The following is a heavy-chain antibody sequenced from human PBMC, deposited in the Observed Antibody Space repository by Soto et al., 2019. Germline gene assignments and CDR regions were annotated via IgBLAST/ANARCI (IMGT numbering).Heavy chain of an antibody. CDR1: GGSISSFY. CDR2: IYYSGST. D-gene: IGHD1-1*01. V-gene: IGHV4-59*01. CDR3: ARGTWKFDS. J-gene: IGHJ4*02. Sequence: SETLSLTCTVSGGSISSFYWGWIRQPPGKGLEWIGYIYYSGSTKYNPSLKSRVTKSVDTPKNQFSLKLSSVTAADTAVYYCARGTWKFDSWGQGTLVTVSS.